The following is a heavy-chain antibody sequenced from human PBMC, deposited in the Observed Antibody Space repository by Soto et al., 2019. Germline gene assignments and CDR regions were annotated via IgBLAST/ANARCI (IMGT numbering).Heavy chain of an antibody. CDR3: VFGYSSSWYAHYGMDV. Sequence: PWGSLRLSCAASGFTFSSYDMHWVRQATGKGLEWVSAIGTAGDTYYPGSVKGRFTISRENAKNSLYLQMNSLRAEDTAVYYCVFGYSSSWYAHYGMDVWGQGTTVTVSS. J-gene: IGHJ6*02. V-gene: IGHV3-13*01. CDR2: IGTAGDT. D-gene: IGHD6-13*01. CDR1: GFTFSSYD.